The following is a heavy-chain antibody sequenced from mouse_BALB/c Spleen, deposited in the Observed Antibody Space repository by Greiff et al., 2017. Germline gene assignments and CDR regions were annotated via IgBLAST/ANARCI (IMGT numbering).Heavy chain of an antibody. CDR1: GFTFSSFG. J-gene: IGHJ2*01. V-gene: IGHV5-17*02. CDR2: ISSGSSTI. Sequence: EVKLVESGGGLVQPGGSRKLSCAASGFTFSSFGMHWVRQAPEKGLEWVAYISSGSSTIYYADTVKGRFTISRDNPKNTLFLQLTSLRSEDTAMYYCASSLHYFDYWGQGTTLTVSS. CDR3: ASSLHYFDY.